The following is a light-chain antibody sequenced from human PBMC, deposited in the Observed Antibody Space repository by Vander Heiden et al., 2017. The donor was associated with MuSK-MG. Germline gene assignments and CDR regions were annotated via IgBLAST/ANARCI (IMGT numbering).Light chain of an antibody. J-gene: IGKJ2*01. CDR3: QQSYSVPHT. CDR2: AAS. Sequence: DIQVTQSPSSLSASVGDRVTITCRASQSISTYLNWYQQKPGKAPKLLIYAASSLQSGVPSRFNGGGSGTDFTLTISSLQPEDFATYYCQQSYSVPHTFGQGTKLEIK. V-gene: IGKV1-39*01. CDR1: QSISTY.